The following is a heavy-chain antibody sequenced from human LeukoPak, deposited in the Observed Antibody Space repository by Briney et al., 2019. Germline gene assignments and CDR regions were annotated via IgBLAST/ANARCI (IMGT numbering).Heavy chain of an antibody. V-gene: IGHV1-18*01. CDR3: ARDARITIFGVVTTQIFDY. Sequence: ASVKVSCKASGYTFTSYGISWVRQAPGQGLEWMGWISAYNGNTNYAQKLQGRVTMTTDTSTSTAYMELRSLRSDDTAVYYCARDARITIFGVVTTQIFDYWGQGTLVTVSS. J-gene: IGHJ4*02. CDR1: GYTFTSYG. D-gene: IGHD3-3*01. CDR2: ISAYNGNT.